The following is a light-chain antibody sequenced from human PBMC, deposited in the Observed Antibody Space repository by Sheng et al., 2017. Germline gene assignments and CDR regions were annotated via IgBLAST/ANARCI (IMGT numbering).Light chain of an antibody. CDR3: QQYNTDPIT. CDR1: QSISSW. Sequence: IQLTQSPSSLSASVGDRVTITCRASQSISSWLAWYQQKPGKAPKLLIYKASSLESGVPSRFSGSGSGTEFTLTISSLQPDDFATYYCQQYNTDPITFGQGTRLEIK. V-gene: IGKV1-5*03. CDR2: KAS. J-gene: IGKJ5*01.